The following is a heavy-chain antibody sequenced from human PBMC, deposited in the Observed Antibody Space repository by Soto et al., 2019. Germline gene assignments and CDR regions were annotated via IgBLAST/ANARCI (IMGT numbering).Heavy chain of an antibody. V-gene: IGHV1-18*01. D-gene: IGHD4-17*01. CDR3: TRDEFGDPGVY. Sequence: QVQLVQSGAEVKKPGSSVKVSCKASGYTFTSYGISWVRQAPGQGLEWMGWISAYNGHTNYAQKLQGRVTMTTDTSTSTAHMELRSQRSDDTAVYYCTRDEFGDPGVYWGQGALVTVSS. CDR1: GYTFTSYG. J-gene: IGHJ4*02. CDR2: ISAYNGHT.